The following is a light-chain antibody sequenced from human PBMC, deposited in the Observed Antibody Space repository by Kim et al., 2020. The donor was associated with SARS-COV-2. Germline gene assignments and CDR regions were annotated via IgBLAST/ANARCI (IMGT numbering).Light chain of an antibody. Sequence: SASVGDRVTITCRASQSISSWLAWYQQKPGKAPKLLIYKASSLESGVPSRFSGSGSGTEFTLTISSLQPDDFATYYCQQYNSYPHTFGQGTKLEIK. CDR3: QQYNSYPHT. V-gene: IGKV1-5*03. CDR1: QSISSW. J-gene: IGKJ2*01. CDR2: KAS.